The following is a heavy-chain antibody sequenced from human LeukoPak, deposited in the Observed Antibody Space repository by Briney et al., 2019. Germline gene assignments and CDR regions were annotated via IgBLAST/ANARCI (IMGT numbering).Heavy chain of an antibody. D-gene: IGHD3-22*01. CDR3: AGLVGRYSSGLYYYYFDY. J-gene: IGHJ4*02. CDR2: MYLSGTT. Sequence: KPSETLSLTCTVSGDSINSLDLWSWVRQPPGKGLEWIGEMYLSGTTHSNPSVKSRVTISIDKSKNQIFLNLSSVTAADTAVYYCAGLVGRYSSGLYYYYFDYWGQGTLVTASS. CDR1: GDSINSLDL. V-gene: IGHV4-4*02.